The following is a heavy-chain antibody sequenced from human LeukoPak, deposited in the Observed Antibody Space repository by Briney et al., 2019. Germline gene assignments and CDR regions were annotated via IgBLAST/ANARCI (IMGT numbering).Heavy chain of an antibody. CDR1: GGSISSYY. D-gene: IGHD2-2*01. Sequence: SETLSLTCTVSGGSISSYYWSWIRQPPGKGLEWIGYIYYSGSTNYNPSLKSQITISVDTTKNQFSLKLSSVTAADTAVYYCASQIPAADMGSFDPWGQGTLVTVSS. CDR2: IYYSGST. CDR3: ASQIPAADMGSFDP. J-gene: IGHJ5*02. V-gene: IGHV4-59*01.